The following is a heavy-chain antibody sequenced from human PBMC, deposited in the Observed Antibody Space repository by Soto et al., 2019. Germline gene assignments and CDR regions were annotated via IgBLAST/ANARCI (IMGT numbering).Heavy chain of an antibody. CDR2: MNPNSGNT. V-gene: IGHV1-8*01. D-gene: IGHD6-13*01. J-gene: IGHJ3*02. Sequence: ASVKVSCKASGYTINSYDMNWVRQDTGQGLEWMGWMNPNSGNTGYAQKFQGRVTMTRNTSISTAYMELSSLRSEDTAVYYCARGWSSSWYDAFDIWGQGTMVTVSS. CDR1: GYTINSYD. CDR3: ARGWSSSWYDAFDI.